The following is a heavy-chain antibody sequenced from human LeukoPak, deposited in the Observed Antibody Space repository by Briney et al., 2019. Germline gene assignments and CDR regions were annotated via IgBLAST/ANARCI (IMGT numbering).Heavy chain of an antibody. Sequence: ASVKVSCKASGGTFSSYAISWVRQAPGQGLEWMGWISAYNGNTNYAQKLQGRVTMTTDTSTSTAYMELRSLRSDDTAVYYCAREGYSYGYRDYWGQGTLVTVSS. CDR3: AREGYSYGYRDY. CDR2: ISAYNGNT. V-gene: IGHV1-18*01. CDR1: GGTFSSYA. J-gene: IGHJ4*02. D-gene: IGHD5-18*01.